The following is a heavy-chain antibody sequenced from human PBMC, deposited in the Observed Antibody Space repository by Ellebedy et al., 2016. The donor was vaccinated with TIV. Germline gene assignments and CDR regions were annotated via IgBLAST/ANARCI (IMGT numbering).Heavy chain of an antibody. CDR2: INDSGRT. J-gene: IGHJ6*03. V-gene: IGHV4-34*01. CDR1: GGSLSGYY. CDR3: ARGHRMVDSSGWFYHYSYMDV. Sequence: MPSETLSLTCAVYGGSLSGYYWSWIRQPPGKGLEWIGEINDSGRTNHNPSLKSRVTISVDLSKNQFSLKMTSVTAADTAVYFCARGHRMVDSSGWFYHYSYMDVWGKGTTVTVSS. D-gene: IGHD6-19*01.